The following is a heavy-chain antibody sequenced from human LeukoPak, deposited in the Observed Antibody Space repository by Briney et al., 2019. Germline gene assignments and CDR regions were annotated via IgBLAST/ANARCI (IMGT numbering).Heavy chain of an antibody. V-gene: IGHV4-38-2*02. D-gene: IGHD2/OR15-2a*01. J-gene: IGHJ5*02. CDR1: GYSISSGYC. CDR3: ARAIWPIYANWFDP. Sequence: SETLSLTCTVSGYSISSGYCWGWIRQPPGKGLEWIGSIYHSGSTYYNPSLKSRVTISVDTSKNQFSLKLSSVTAADTAVYYCARAIWPIYANWFDPWGQRTLVTVSS. CDR2: IYHSGST.